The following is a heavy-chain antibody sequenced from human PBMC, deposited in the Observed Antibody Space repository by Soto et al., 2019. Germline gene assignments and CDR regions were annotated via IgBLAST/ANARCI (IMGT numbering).Heavy chain of an antibody. J-gene: IGHJ5*02. D-gene: IGHD1-1*01. CDR3: ARRPTARAS. Sequence: EAQMLESGGGSVQPGGSLRLSCAASGFTFSTYAVAWVRQSPGKGLEWVSSISASGGDTWYADSVKGRFTTSRDNSKNTLYLQMNILRADDTAVYYCARRPTARASWGQGTLFTVSS. CDR2: ISASGGDT. CDR1: GFTFSTYA. V-gene: IGHV3-23*01.